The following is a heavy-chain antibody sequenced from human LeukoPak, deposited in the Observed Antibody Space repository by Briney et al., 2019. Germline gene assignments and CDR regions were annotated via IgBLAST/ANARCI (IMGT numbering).Heavy chain of an antibody. CDR1: GFTFSDYY. D-gene: IGHD6-19*01. V-gene: IGHV3-11*06. J-gene: IGHJ4*02. CDR2: ISSSSSYI. CDR3: ARAVAGLDY. Sequence: GGSLRLSCAASGFTFSDYYMSWLRQAPGRGLEGVSYISSSSSYIYYADSVKGRFTISRDNAKNSLYLQMNSLRAEDTAVYYCARAVAGLDYWGQGTLVTVSS.